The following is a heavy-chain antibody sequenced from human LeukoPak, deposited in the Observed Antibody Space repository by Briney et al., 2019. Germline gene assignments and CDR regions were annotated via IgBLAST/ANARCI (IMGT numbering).Heavy chain of an antibody. J-gene: IGHJ4*02. V-gene: IGHV4-4*02. CDR3: ARAQRGITMILVAPRAPYYCDY. Sequence: SETLSLTCAVSGGSISSSNWWSWVRQPPGEGLEWIGEIYHSGSTNYNPSLKSRVTISVDKSKNQFSLRLSSVTAADTAVYYCARAQRGITMILVAPRAPYYCDYWGQGTLVTVSS. D-gene: IGHD3-22*01. CDR1: GGSISSSNW. CDR2: IYHSGST.